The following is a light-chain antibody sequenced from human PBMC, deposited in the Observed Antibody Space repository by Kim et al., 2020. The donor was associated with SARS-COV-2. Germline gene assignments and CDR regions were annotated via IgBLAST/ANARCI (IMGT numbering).Light chain of an antibody. CDR2: AAS. J-gene: IGKJ2*01. CDR3: QQSYSTPLHT. Sequence: AAVGVRVTVTCRANQNIGTYLNWYQHKAGKAPQLLIYAASSLRSGVPSRFSGSGSGTDFTLTISSLQPDDFATYYCQQSYSTPLHTFGQGTKLEIK. V-gene: IGKV1-39*01. CDR1: QNIGTY.